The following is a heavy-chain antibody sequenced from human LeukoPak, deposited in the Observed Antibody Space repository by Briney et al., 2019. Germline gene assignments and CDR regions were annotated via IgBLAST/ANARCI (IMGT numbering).Heavy chain of an antibody. CDR1: GYTFTGYY. Sequence: ASVKVSCKASGYTFTGYYMHWVRQAPGQGLEWMGWINPNSGGTNYAQKFQGRVTMTRDTSISTAYMELSRLRSDDTAVYYCARATLSYYGSGSYWGQGTLVTVSS. D-gene: IGHD3-10*01. V-gene: IGHV1-2*02. CDR3: ARATLSYYGSGSY. CDR2: INPNSGGT. J-gene: IGHJ4*02.